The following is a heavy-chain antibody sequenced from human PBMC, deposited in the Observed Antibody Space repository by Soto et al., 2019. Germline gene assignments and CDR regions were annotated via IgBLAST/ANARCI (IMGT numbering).Heavy chain of an antibody. D-gene: IGHD3-3*01. CDR1: GFSLINARVG. CDR3: ARIRRDGTDFYVIDY. CDR2: IFSNDEK. Sequence: QVTLKESGPVLVKPTETLTLTCTVSGFSLINARVGVSWLRQPPGKALEWLAHIFSNDEKSYSTSLKSRLTISKDTSKSQVVLTMTNMDPVDTATYYCARIRRDGTDFYVIDYWGRGTLVTVSS. V-gene: IGHV2-26*01. J-gene: IGHJ4*02.